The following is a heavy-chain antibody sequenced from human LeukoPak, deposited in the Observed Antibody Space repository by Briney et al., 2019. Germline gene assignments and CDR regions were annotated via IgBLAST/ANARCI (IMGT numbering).Heavy chain of an antibody. J-gene: IGHJ6*02. V-gene: IGHV3-23*01. CDR3: AKVTSGQWLDYYYYGMDV. CDR2: ISGSGGST. CDR1: GFTFSSYA. Sequence: PGGSLRLSCVASGFTFSSYAMSWVRQAPGKGLEWVSAISGSGGSTHYADSVKGRFTISRDNSKNTLYLQMNSLRAEDTAVYYCAKVTSGQWLDYYYYGMDVWGQGTTVTVSS. D-gene: IGHD6-19*01.